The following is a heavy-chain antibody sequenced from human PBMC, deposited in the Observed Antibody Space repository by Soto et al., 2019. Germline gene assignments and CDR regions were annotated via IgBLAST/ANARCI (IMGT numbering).Heavy chain of an antibody. Sequence: SETLSLTCGVHGGSISGYYLSWIRQSPGKGLEWIGETDHSGSTNYNPSLRSRVTMSVDTSKNQFSLKLSSVTAADTAVYYCARELDFYDSGTYYKSADWFGPWGQGTLVTVSS. CDR2: TDHSGST. CDR3: ARELDFYDSGTYYKSADWFGP. J-gene: IGHJ5*02. V-gene: IGHV4-34*01. CDR1: GGSISGYY. D-gene: IGHD3-10*01.